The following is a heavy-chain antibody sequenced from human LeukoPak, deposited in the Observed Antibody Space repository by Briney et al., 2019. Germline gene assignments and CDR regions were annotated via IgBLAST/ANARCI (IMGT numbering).Heavy chain of an antibody. V-gene: IGHV1-46*01. CDR1: GYTFINYY. CDR3: ARSLPYGTTWYGRSDF. Sequence: ASVKVSCKASGYTFINYYVHWVRQAPGQGLEWMGIINLNGGSTSYAQKFQGRVTMTRDTSTSTVYMELSSLRSEDTAIFYCARSLPYGTTWYGRSDFWGQGTLVTVSS. D-gene: IGHD6-13*01. CDR2: INLNGGST. J-gene: IGHJ4*02.